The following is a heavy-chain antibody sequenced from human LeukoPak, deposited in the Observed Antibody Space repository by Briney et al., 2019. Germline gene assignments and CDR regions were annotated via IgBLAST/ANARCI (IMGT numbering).Heavy chain of an antibody. D-gene: IGHD4-17*01. J-gene: IGHJ4*02. V-gene: IGHV1-18*01. CDR2: ISAYNGNT. CDR3: ARNGDYGDLIPLDY. Sequence: GASVTVSCTASGYTFTSYGISWVRQAPGQGLEWMGWISAYNGNTNYAQKLQGRVTMTTDTSTSTAYMELRSLRSDDTAVYYCARNGDYGDLIPLDYWGQGTLVTVSS. CDR1: GYTFTSYG.